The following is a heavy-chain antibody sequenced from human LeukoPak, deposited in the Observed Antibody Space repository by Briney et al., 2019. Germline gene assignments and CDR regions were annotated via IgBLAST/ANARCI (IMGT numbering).Heavy chain of an antibody. CDR3: ARHGGYSGHDLADY. J-gene: IGHJ4*02. CDR2: IYTSGST. CDR1: SGSFSGYY. Sequence: KASETLSLTCAVYSGSFSGYYWSWIRQPPGKGLEWIGYIYTSGSTNYNPSLKSRVTISVDTSKNQFSLKLSSVTAADTAVYYCARHGGYSGHDLADYWGQGTLVTVSS. V-gene: IGHV4-4*09. D-gene: IGHD5-12*01.